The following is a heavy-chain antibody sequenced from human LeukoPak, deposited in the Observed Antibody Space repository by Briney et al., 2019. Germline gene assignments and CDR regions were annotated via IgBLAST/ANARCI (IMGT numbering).Heavy chain of an antibody. V-gene: IGHV3-21*01. Sequence: PSETLSLTCTVSGGSISSYYWSWIRQPPGKGLEWVSSIGSSSSYIYYADSVKGRFTISRDNAKNSLYLQMNSLRAEDTAVYYCARDGRYCSSTSCYFDYWGQGTLVTVSS. J-gene: IGHJ4*02. CDR3: ARDGRYCSSTSCYFDY. D-gene: IGHD2-2*01. CDR1: GGSISSYY. CDR2: IGSSSSYI.